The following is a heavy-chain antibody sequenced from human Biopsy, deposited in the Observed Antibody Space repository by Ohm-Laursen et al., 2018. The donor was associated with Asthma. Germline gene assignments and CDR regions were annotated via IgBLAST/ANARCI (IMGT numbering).Heavy chain of an antibody. CDR1: GDSITSGGCC. D-gene: IGHD3-22*01. V-gene: IGHV4-31*03. J-gene: IGHJ4*02. CDR2: IHHSGTS. Sequence: TLSLTCIVSGDSITSGGCCWNWIRQHPGKGLEWIGYIHHSGTSYFNPSLKSRVSFSRDTSKNQFSLRLSSVTAADTAMYYCARIPRGSGSYFVDYWGQGTLVTVSS. CDR3: ARIPRGSGSYFVDY.